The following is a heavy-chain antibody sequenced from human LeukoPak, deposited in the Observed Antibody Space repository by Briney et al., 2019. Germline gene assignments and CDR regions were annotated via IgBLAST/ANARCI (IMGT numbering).Heavy chain of an antibody. V-gene: IGHV1-2*02. CDR3: ARRPINCIVTNCYVDY. CDR1: VYTFTNFY. J-gene: IGHJ4*02. CDR2: MNPNSGDT. Sequence: ASVKVSCKASVYTFTNFYIHWVRQAPGQVLEWMGWMNPNSGDTSYAREFQDRVTMTRDTSLSTAYMELSRLRSDDTAVYFCARRPINCIVTNCYVDYWGQGTLVTVSS. D-gene: IGHD2-2*01.